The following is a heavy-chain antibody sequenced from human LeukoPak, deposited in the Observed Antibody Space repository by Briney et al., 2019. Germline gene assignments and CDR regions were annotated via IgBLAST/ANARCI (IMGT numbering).Heavy chain of an antibody. J-gene: IGHJ4*02. CDR3: ARGYGSGSYVGDPGVFDY. Sequence: GGSLRLSCAASGFTFSSYSMDWVRQAPGKGLEWVSSISSSSSYIYYADSVKGRFTISRDNAKNSLYLQMNSLRAEDTAVYYCARGYGSGSYVGDPGVFDYWGQGTLVTVSS. CDR1: GFTFSSYS. CDR2: ISSSSSYI. D-gene: IGHD3-10*01. V-gene: IGHV3-21*01.